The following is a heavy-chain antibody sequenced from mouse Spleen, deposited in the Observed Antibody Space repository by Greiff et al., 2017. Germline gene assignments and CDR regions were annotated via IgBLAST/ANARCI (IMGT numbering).Heavy chain of an antibody. CDR1: GYSFTGYY. D-gene: IGHD2-4*01. V-gene: IGHV1-42*01. Sequence: EVQLQQSGPELVKPGASVKISCKASGYSFTGYYMNWVKQSPEKSLEWIGEINPSTGGTTYNQKFKAKATLTVDKSSSTAYMQLKSLTSEDSAVYYCARRDDYDVAMDYWGQGTSVTVSS. CDR3: ARRDDYDVAMDY. J-gene: IGHJ4*01. CDR2: INPSTGGT.